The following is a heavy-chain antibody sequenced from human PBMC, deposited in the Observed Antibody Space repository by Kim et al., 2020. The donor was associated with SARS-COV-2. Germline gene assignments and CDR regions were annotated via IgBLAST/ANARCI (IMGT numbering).Heavy chain of an antibody. Sequence: SVKVSCKASGGTFSSYAISWVRQAPGQGLEWMGGIIPIFGTANYAQKFQGRVTITADKSTSTAYMELSSLRSEDTAVYYCARVGRDGYNGPFYFDYWGQGTLVTVSS. D-gene: IGHD5-12*01. CDR3: ARVGRDGYNGPFYFDY. V-gene: IGHV1-69*06. CDR1: GGTFSSYA. J-gene: IGHJ4*02. CDR2: IIPIFGTA.